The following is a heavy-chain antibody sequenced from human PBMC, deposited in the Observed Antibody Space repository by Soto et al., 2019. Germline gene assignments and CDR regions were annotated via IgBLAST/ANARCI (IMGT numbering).Heavy chain of an antibody. CDR3: AKKGYYPSGRINLFDS. D-gene: IGHD3-10*01. J-gene: IGHJ4*02. V-gene: IGHV4-38-2*01. CDR1: GYSITSDYY. CDR2: IYSGST. Sequence: SETPSLTCAVSGYSITSDYYWGWIRQPPGKGLEWIGSIYSGSTYYNPSLKSRVTISVDTSKNQFSLRLTSVTAADTAMYYCAKKGYYPSGRINLFDSWGQGTLVTVS.